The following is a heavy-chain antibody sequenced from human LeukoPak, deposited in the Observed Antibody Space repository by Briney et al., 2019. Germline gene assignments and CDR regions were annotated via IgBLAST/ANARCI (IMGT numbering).Heavy chain of an antibody. J-gene: IGHJ4*02. CDR3: ASNYGGEDY. CDR2: ISGSGHNT. V-gene: IGHV3-21*01. D-gene: IGHD4/OR15-4a*01. CDR1: GFTFSNYG. Sequence: GGSLRLSCAASGFTFSNYGMNWVRQAPGKGLEWVSAISGSGHNTYYADSVKGRFTISRDNAKNSLYLQMNSLRAEDTAVYYCASNYGGEDYWGQGTLVTVSS.